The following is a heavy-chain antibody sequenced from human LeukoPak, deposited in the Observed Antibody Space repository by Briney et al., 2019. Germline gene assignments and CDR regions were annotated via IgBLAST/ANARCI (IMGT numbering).Heavy chain of an antibody. V-gene: IGHV4-59*01. Sequence: SETLYLTCTVSGGSISSYYWSWIRQPPGKGLEWIGYIYYSGSTNYNPSLKSRVTISVDTSKNQFSLKLSSVTAADTAVYYCARFYGDYIRWGQETLVTVSS. CDR1: GGSISSYY. J-gene: IGHJ4*02. CDR2: IYYSGST. D-gene: IGHD4-17*01. CDR3: ARFYGDYIR.